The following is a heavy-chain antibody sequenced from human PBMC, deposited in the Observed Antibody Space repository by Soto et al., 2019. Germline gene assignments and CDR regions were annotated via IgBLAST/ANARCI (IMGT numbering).Heavy chain of an antibody. CDR3: GKVGDRGGACYWDH. CDR2: ISDSGDST. D-gene: IGHD2-21*02. Sequence: EVQLLESGGGLAQPGGSLRLSCAASGFTFSAYGMSWVRQAPGKGLEWVSGISDSGDSTSYADSVKGRFTISRDNSKNTLSLQMNSLRAEDTAVYYCGKVGDRGGACYWDHWGQGTLVSVSS. V-gene: IGHV3-23*01. J-gene: IGHJ4*02. CDR1: GFTFSAYG.